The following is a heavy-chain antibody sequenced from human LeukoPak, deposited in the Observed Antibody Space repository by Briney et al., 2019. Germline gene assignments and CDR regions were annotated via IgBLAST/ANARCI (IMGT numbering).Heavy chain of an antibody. Sequence: SQTLSITCTVSGGSISSGGYYWSWIRQHPGKGLEWIGYIYYSGSTYYNPSLKSRVTISVDTSKNQFSLKLSSVTAADTAVYYCARTRRSSGYSDYWGQGTLVTVSS. V-gene: IGHV4-31*03. J-gene: IGHJ4*02. CDR3: ARTRRSSGYSDY. CDR2: IYYSGST. CDR1: GGSISSGGYY. D-gene: IGHD3-22*01.